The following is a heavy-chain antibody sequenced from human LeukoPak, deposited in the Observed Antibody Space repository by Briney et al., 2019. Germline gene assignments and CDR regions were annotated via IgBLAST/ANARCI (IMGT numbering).Heavy chain of an antibody. V-gene: IGHV4-59*01. J-gene: IGHJ6*02. D-gene: IGHD5-12*01. CDR1: GGSISSYY. CDR3: ARGSSGYDYYYYGMDV. CDR2: VYYSGST. Sequence: PSETLSLTCTVSGGSISSYYWSWIRQPPGKGLEWIGYVYYSGSTNYNPSLKSRVTISVDTSKNQFSLKLSSVTAADTAVYYCARGSSGYDYYYYGMDVWGQGTTVTVS.